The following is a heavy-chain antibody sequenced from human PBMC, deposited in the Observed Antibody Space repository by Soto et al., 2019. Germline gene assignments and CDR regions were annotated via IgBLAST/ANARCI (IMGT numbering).Heavy chain of an antibody. V-gene: IGHV3-NL1*01. CDR1: GFTVGTNY. CDR2: IYAGGSSI. D-gene: IGHD1-26*01. Sequence: SGFTVGTNYMTWVRQAPGKGLEWVSVIYAGGSSIYYADSVKGRFTISRDNAKNSLYLQMNSLRDEDTAVYYCANSGSYYMGYWGQGTLVTVSS. CDR3: ANSGSYYMGY. J-gene: IGHJ4*02.